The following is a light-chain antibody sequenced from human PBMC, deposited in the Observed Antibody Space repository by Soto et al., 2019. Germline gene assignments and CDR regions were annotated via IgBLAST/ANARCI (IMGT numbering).Light chain of an antibody. J-gene: IGLJ2*01. CDR3: SSYTSSSTE. CDR1: SSDVGGYNY. CDR2: EVS. Sequence: QSALTQPASVSGSPGQSITISCTGTSSDVGGYNYVSWYQQQPGKAPKLMIYEVSNRPSGVSNRFSGSKSGNTASLTISGLQAEDEADYYCSSYTSSSTEFGGGTKLTVL. V-gene: IGLV2-14*01.